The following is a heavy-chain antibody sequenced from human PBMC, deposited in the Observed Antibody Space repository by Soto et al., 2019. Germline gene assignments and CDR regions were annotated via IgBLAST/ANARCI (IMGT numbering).Heavy chain of an antibody. J-gene: IGHJ4*02. D-gene: IGHD2-15*01. CDR2: IFPTGTT. V-gene: IGHV4-4*02. CDR3: ATYLTPYTFDY. CDR1: GDSVSSTNW. Sequence: QVQLQESGPGLVKPSGTLSLTCAVSGDSVSSTNWLSWVRQPPGKGLEWIGEIFPTGTTRYNPSLKSRVNLSVDKSKIQFSLNLNSVTAADTAVYYCATYLTPYTFDYWDQGALVTVSS.